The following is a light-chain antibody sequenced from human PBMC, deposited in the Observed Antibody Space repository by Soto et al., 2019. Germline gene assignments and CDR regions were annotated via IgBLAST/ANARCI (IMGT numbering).Light chain of an antibody. V-gene: IGKV3-11*01. Sequence: IVLTKSPATLSLSPGERATLSCRASQSVSSYLAWYQQKPGQAPRLLLYDASNRATGIPARFSGSGSGTDFTLTISSLEPEDFAVYYCQQRSNWPPTWTFGQGTKVEIK. CDR1: QSVSSY. CDR3: QQRSNWPPTWT. J-gene: IGKJ1*01. CDR2: DAS.